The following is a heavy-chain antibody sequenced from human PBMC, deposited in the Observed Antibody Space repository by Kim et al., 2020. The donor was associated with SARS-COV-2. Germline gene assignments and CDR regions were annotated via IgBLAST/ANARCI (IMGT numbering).Heavy chain of an antibody. CDR1: VFAFSAYD. J-gene: IGHJ5*02. Sequence: GGSLRLSCAASVFAFSAYDMTWIRQAPGKGLEWVSSIDSSSSRIYYADSVRGRFTISRDNAKNSLFLQMISVRPEDTAVYYCAREMFRGMAPGSWGQGTLVTVSS. V-gene: IGHV3-21*01. CDR3: AREMFRGMAPGS. D-gene: IGHD3-10*01. CDR2: IDSSSSRI.